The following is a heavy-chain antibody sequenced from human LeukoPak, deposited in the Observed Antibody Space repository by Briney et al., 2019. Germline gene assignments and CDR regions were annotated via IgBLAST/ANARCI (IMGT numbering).Heavy chain of an antibody. D-gene: IGHD6-19*01. V-gene: IGHV4-59*08. CDR2: IYYTGGT. CDR1: GGSIGSDY. J-gene: IGHJ4*02. CDR3: AKYGNSGWVIDN. Sequence: ASETLSLTCTVSGGSIGSDYWTWIRQPPGKGLEYIGYIYYTGGTNYNPSLKSRVTTSVDTSKNQFSLKLSSVTAADTAVYFCAKYGNSGWVIDNWGQGTLVTVSS.